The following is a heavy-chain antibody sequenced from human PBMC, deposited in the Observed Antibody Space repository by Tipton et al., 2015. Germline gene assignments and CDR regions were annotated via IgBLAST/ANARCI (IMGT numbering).Heavy chain of an antibody. CDR1: GFTFSDYY. J-gene: IGHJ4*02. D-gene: IGHD5-18*01. CDR3: ALGYSYGSYYFDY. Sequence: GSLRLSCAASGFTFSDYYMTWIRQAPAKGLEWVSYISHSGNTIYYADSVKGRFTISRDNAKKSLYLQMNSLRAEDTAIYYCALGYSYGSYYFDYWGQGTLVTVSS. V-gene: IGHV3-11*01. CDR2: ISHSGNTI.